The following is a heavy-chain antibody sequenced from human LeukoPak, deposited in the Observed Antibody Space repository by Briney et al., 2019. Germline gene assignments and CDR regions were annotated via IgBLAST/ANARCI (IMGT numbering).Heavy chain of an antibody. CDR3: ARALTRYSTAWYGY. CDR1: GFTFKDYY. Sequence: ASVRVSCKTSGFTFKDYYIHWVRQAPGQGLEWMGWLNPYSGGTNYAQKFQGRVTLTRDTSITTAYMDLSSLTSDDTALYYCARALTRYSTAWYGYWGQGTLVTVSS. J-gene: IGHJ4*02. CDR2: LNPYSGGT. V-gene: IGHV1-2*02. D-gene: IGHD6-19*01.